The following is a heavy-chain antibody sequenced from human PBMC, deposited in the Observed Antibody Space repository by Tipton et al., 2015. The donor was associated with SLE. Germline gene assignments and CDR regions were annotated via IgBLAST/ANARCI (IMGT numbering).Heavy chain of an antibody. J-gene: IGHJ5*02. Sequence: TLSLTCTVSGGSINSGDYYWTWIRQHPEKGLEWIGFVFYTGGTYYIPSLKNRVTISVDTSENQFSLKLSSVTAADTAVYYCARDGMGRRDNWFDPWGQGTLVIVSS. V-gene: IGHV4-31*03. CDR2: VFYTGGT. CDR1: GGSINSGDYY. D-gene: IGHD1-1*01. CDR3: ARDGMGRRDNWFDP.